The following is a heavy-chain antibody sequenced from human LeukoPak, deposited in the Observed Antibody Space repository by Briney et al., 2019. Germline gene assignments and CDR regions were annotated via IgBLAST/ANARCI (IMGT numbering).Heavy chain of an antibody. J-gene: IGHJ4*02. CDR3: ATDRKVGTWDPRFNY. CDR2: IRQDDSEK. CDR1: GFTFSDYW. D-gene: IGHD4-23*01. V-gene: IGHV3-7*01. Sequence: GGSLRLSCSASGFTFSDYWMIWVRQAPGKGLEWVGNIRQDDSEKNYVDSVKGRFTISRDNAKFSLYLQMNSLRAEDTAVYYCATDRKVGTWDPRFNYWGQETLVTVSS.